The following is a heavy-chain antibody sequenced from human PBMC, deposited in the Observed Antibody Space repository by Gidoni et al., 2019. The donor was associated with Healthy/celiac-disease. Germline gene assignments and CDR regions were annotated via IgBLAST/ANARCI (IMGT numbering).Heavy chain of an antibody. J-gene: IGHJ4*02. CDR1: GFTFSSYA. CDR2: ISGSGGST. CDR3: AKSRWLQSPLPETQTFDY. V-gene: IGHV3-23*01. Sequence: EVQLLESGGGLVQPGGSLRLSCAASGFTFSSYAMSWVRQAPGKGLEWVSAISGSGGSTYYADSVKGRFTISRDNSKNTLYLQMNSLRAEDTAVYYCAKSRWLQSPLPETQTFDYWGQGTLVTVSS. D-gene: IGHD5-12*01.